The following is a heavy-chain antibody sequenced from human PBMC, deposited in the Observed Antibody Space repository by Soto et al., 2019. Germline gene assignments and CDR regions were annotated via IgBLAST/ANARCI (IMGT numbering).Heavy chain of an antibody. CDR2: ISYDGSNK. J-gene: IGHJ6*02. D-gene: IGHD5-12*01. V-gene: IGHV3-30-3*01. Sequence: QVQLVESGGGVVQPGRSLRLSCAASGFTFSSYAMHWVRQAPGKGLEWVAVISYDGSNKYYADSVKGRFTISRDNSKNTLYLQMNSLRGEDTAVYYCARVVERWLQFDYYGMDVWGQGTTVTVSS. CDR3: ARVVERWLQFDYYGMDV. CDR1: GFTFSSYA.